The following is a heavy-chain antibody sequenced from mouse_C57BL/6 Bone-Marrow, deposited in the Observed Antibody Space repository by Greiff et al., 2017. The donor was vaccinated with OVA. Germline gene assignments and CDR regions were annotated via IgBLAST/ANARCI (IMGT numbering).Heavy chain of an antibody. D-gene: IGHD1-1*01. CDR3: ASLNYYGSSLYAMDY. V-gene: IGHV3-6*01. Sequence: DVKLVESGPGLVKPSQSLSLTCSVTGYSITSGYYWNWIRQFPGNKLEWMGYISYDGSNNYNPSLKNRISITRDTSKNQFFLKLNSVTTEDTATYYCASLNYYGSSLYAMDYWGQGTSVTVSS. J-gene: IGHJ4*01. CDR2: ISYDGSN. CDR1: GYSITSGYY.